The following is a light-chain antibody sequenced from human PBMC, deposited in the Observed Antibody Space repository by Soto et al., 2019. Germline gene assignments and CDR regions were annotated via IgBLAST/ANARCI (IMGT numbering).Light chain of an antibody. J-gene: IGKJ3*01. CDR2: GAS. V-gene: IGKV1-9*01. Sequence: DIQLTQSPSFLSASVGDRVSITCRASQDLTINLAWYQQKPGKAPKLLIYGASTLQSGVPSRFSGGGSGTAFTLTISSLQHEDFAIYYCQQLYSSPFAFGPGTKVDIK. CDR3: QQLYSSPFA. CDR1: QDLTIN.